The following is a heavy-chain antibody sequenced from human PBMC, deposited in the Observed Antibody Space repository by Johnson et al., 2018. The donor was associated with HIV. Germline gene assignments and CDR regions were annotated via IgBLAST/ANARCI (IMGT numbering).Heavy chain of an antibody. J-gene: IGHJ3*02. CDR1: GFSFDDFG. CDR2: INWNGGTT. Sequence: VQLVESGGGVVQPGRSLRLSCAASGFSFDDFGMSWVRQAPGKGLEWVSGINWNGGTTDYADSVKGRFTISRDNAKNSLYLQMNSLRAEDTAVYYCARDDEAVPEAFDIWCQGTMVTVSS. CDR3: ARDDEAVPEAFDI. D-gene: IGHD1-14*01. V-gene: IGHV3-20*04.